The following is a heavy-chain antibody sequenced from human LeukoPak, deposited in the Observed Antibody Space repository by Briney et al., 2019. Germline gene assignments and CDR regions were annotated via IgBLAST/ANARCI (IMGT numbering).Heavy chain of an antibody. D-gene: IGHD3-22*01. CDR3: ARDRSTYYYDSSGSTPFDY. CDR2: INTNTGNP. V-gene: IGHV7-4-1*02. Sequence: GASVNVSCKASGYTFTSYAMNWVRQAPGQGLEWMGWINTNTGNPTYAQGFTGRFVFSLDTSVSTAYLQISSLKAEDTAVYYCARDRSTYYYDSSGSTPFDYWGQGTLVTVSS. J-gene: IGHJ4*02. CDR1: GYTFTSYA.